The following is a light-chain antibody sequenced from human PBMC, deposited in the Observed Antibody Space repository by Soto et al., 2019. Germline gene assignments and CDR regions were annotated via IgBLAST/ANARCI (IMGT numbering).Light chain of an antibody. CDR3: QQRSNWRWT. CDR1: QSVSSY. CDR2: DAS. Sequence: EIVLTQSPATLSLSPGERATLSCRASQSVSSYLAWYQQKPGQAPRLLIYDASNRATGIPARFSGSGSGTDXTXTXSSXXXXDFAVYYCQQRSNWRWTFGQGTKVEIK. V-gene: IGKV3-11*01. J-gene: IGKJ1*01.